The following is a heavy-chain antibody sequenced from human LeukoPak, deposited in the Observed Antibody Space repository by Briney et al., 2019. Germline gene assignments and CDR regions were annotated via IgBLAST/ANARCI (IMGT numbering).Heavy chain of an antibody. CDR3: AKSAAGYFDY. J-gene: IGHJ4*02. V-gene: IGHV3-48*04. CDR2: ISSSSSTI. D-gene: IGHD6-13*01. Sequence: GGSLTLSCAASGFTFSSYSMNWVRQAPGKGLEWVSYISSSSSTIYYADSVKGRFTISRDNAKNSLYLQMNSLRAEDTAVYYCAKSAAGYFDYWDQGTLVTVSS. CDR1: GFTFSSYS.